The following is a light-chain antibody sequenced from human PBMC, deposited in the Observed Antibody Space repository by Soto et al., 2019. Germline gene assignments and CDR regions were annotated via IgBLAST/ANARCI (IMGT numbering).Light chain of an antibody. V-gene: IGKV3-20*01. CDR3: KHFTYSLRT. J-gene: IGKJ1*01. CDR2: GAS. CDR1: QSVYNNY. Sequence: EVELTQSPGTLCLSPGESATLSCRASQSVYNNYLAWYQQKPGQAPRLVIYGASSRATDIPDRFIASGSGKDITLTIRRLAPKDFAVYYCKHFTYSLRTFGHETRVEIK.